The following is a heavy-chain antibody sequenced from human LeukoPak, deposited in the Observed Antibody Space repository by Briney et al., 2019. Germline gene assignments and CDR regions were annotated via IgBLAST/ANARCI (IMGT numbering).Heavy chain of an antibody. J-gene: IGHJ4*02. V-gene: IGHV1-2*02. CDR2: INPNSGGT. D-gene: IGHD1-26*01. CDR1: GYTLTSYY. Sequence: ASVKVSCKASGYTLTSYYMLGVRQAPGQGREWMGWINPNSGGTNYTQKFQGRVTMTRDTSISTAYMELSKLRSDDTAVYYCAREWELWSLDYWGQGTLVTFSS. CDR3: AREWELWSLDY.